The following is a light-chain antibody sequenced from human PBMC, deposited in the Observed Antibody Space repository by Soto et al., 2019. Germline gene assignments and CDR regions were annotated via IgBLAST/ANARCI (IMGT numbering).Light chain of an antibody. Sequence: AIRMTQSPSSLSASTGDRVTITCRASQGISSYLAWYQQKPGKAPKLLIYAASTLQSGVPSRFSGSGSGTDFTLTFSCLQSEDFATYYCQQYYSYSWTFGQGTKVEIK. V-gene: IGKV1-8*01. CDR1: QGISSY. J-gene: IGKJ1*01. CDR2: AAS. CDR3: QQYYSYSWT.